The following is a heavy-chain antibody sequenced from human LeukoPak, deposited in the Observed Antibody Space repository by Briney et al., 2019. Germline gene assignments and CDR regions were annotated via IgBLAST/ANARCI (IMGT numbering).Heavy chain of an antibody. D-gene: IGHD3-10*01. CDR2: IYYSGST. V-gene: IGHV4-59*12. J-gene: IGHJ5*02. Sequence: PSETLSLTCTVSGGSISSYYWSWIRQPPGKGLEWIGYIYYSGSTNYNPSLKSRVTISVDTSKNQFSLKLSSVTAADTAVYYCAGWTRITMVRGVITDWFDPWGQGTLVTVSS. CDR1: GGSISSYY. CDR3: AGWTRITMVRGVITDWFDP.